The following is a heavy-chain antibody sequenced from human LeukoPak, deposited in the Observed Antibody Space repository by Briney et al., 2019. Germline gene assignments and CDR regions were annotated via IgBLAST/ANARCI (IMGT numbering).Heavy chain of an antibody. J-gene: IGHJ5*02. CDR1: GFTVSSNY. V-gene: IGHV3-66*01. CDR3: ARDLGLIWFDP. CDR2: IYSGGST. D-gene: IGHD3-16*01. Sequence: GGSLRLSCAASGFTVSSNYMSWVRQAPGKGLEWVSVIYSGGSTYYADSVKGRFTISRDNSKNTLYLQMNSLRAEDTAVYYCARDLGLIWFDPWGQGTLVTVSS.